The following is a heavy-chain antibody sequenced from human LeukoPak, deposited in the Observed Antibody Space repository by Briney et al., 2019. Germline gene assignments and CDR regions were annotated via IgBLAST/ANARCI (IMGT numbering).Heavy chain of an antibody. Sequence: SETLSLTCTVSGGSISSGDYYWSWIRQPPGKGLEWIGSIYYSGSTYHNPSLKSRVTMSVDTSKNQFSLNLSSVTAADTAVYYCARLSKRGTTTPYWGQGTLVTVSS. CDR3: ARLSKRGTTTPY. CDR1: GGSISSGDYY. V-gene: IGHV4-39*01. J-gene: IGHJ4*02. CDR2: IYYSGST. D-gene: IGHD1-1*01.